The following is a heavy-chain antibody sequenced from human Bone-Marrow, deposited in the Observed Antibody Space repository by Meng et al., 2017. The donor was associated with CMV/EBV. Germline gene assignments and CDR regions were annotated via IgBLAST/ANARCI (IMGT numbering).Heavy chain of an antibody. CDR3: ARGATTSYDFWSGYYPGLMDV. CDR1: GFTFSAYE. D-gene: IGHD3-3*01. J-gene: IGHJ6*02. V-gene: IGHV3-48*03. CDR2: ISGSGSTI. Sequence: GGSLRLSCSASGFTFSAYEMNWVRQAPGKGLEWVSYISGSGSTILYADSVKGRFTISRDNAKNSLYLQMNSLRAEDTAVYYCARGATTSYDFWSGYYPGLMDVWGQGATVTVSS.